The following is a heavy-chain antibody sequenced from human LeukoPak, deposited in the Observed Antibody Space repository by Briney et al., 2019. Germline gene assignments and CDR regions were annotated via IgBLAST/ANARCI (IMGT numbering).Heavy chain of an antibody. CDR1: GVSVSSSSFC. CDR3: ARENWGSSTGSTFDQ. Sequence: PSESLSLTCTVSGVSVSSSSFCWGWIRPPPGKGLEWVGSFCYSACTYYTPSRKSRVFISVDTSTHQLSLKLRSVADTDPAVYYCARENWGSSTGSTFDQWGEGALVTVSS. J-gene: IGHJ4*02. V-gene: IGHV4-39*02. D-gene: IGHD3-16*01. CDR2: FCYSACT.